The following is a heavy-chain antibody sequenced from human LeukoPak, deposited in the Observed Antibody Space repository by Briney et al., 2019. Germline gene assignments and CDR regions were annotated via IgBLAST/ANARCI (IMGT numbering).Heavy chain of an antibody. V-gene: IGHV5-51*01. Sequence: GESLQISCKGSGYSVTSYWIGWVRQLPGKGLEWMGIIYPGDSDTRYSPSFQGQVTISADKSISTAYLQWSSLKASDTAMYYCASTGCSGGSCYSIYFQHWGQGTLVTVSS. CDR3: ASTGCSGGSCYSIYFQH. CDR1: GYSVTSYW. D-gene: IGHD2-15*01. J-gene: IGHJ1*01. CDR2: IYPGDSDT.